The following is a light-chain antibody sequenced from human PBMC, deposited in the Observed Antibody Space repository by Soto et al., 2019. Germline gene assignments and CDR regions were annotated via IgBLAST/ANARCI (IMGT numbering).Light chain of an antibody. J-gene: IGKJ4*01. Sequence: AIRMTQSPSSLSASTGDRVTITCRASQGISSYLAWYQQKPGKAPKLLIYAASTLQSGVPSRFSGSGSGTDFTLTISCLQSEDFATYYCQQYYSPWLTFGGGTKVEIK. CDR3: QQYYSPWLT. CDR1: QGISSY. CDR2: AAS. V-gene: IGKV1-8*01.